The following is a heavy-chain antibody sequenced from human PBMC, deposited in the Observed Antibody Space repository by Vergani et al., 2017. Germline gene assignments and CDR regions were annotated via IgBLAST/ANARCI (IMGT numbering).Heavy chain of an antibody. Sequence: EVQLVESGGGLVQPGGSLKLSCAASGFTFSGSAMHWVRQASGKGLEWVGRIRSKANSYATAYAASVKGRFTISRDDSKNTAYLQMNSLKTEDTAVYYCTRPRYDGSGYRSPMDYWGQGTLVTVSS. CDR1: GFTFSGSA. V-gene: IGHV3-73*01. CDR2: IRSKANSYAT. J-gene: IGHJ4*02. CDR3: TRPRYDGSGYRSPMDY. D-gene: IGHD3-22*01.